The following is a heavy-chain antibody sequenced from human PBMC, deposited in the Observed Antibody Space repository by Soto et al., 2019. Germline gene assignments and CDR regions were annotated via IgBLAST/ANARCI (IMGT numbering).Heavy chain of an antibody. Sequence: TLSLTCTVSGGSISSGDYYWSWIRQPPGKGLEWIGYIYYSGSTYYNPSLKSRVTISVDTSKNQFSLKLSSVTAADTAVYYCARVSVRYSGYAPFDYWGQGTLVTVSS. CDR3: ARVSVRYSGYAPFDY. CDR2: IYYSGST. D-gene: IGHD5-12*01. J-gene: IGHJ4*02. V-gene: IGHV4-30-4*01. CDR1: GGSISSGDYY.